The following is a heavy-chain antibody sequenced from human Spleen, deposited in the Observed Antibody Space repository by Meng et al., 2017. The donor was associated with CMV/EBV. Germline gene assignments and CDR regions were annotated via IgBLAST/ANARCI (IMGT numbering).Heavy chain of an antibody. Sequence: ASGGTFSRDGLSWVRQAPGQGLEWMGRIIPILGITNFAQKFQGRVTITADKSTSTAYMELSRLRSEDTAVYYCARESPRGFSYGYDYWGQGTLVTVSS. CDR3: ARESPRGFSYGYDY. J-gene: IGHJ4*02. CDR1: GGTFSRDG. D-gene: IGHD5-18*01. V-gene: IGHV1-69*04. CDR2: IIPILGIT.